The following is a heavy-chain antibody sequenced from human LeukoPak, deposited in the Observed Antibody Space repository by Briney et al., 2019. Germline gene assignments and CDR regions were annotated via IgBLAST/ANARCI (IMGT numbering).Heavy chain of an antibody. CDR2: IYSGGTT. J-gene: IGHJ5*02. D-gene: IGHD3-22*01. V-gene: IGHV3-53*01. CDR3: ARHDSWAGWFDP. Sequence: GGSLRLSCAASGFTVSDNYVSWVPQAPGKGLEWVSVIYSGGTTYSADSVKGRFTISRDNSKNTLYLQMNSLRAEDTAVYYCARHDSWAGWFDPWGQGTLVTVSS. CDR1: GFTVSDNY.